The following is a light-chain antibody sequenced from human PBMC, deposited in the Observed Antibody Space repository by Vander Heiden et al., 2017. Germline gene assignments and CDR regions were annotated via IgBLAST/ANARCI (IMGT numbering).Light chain of an antibody. CDR1: QSVNNNY. CDR2: GAS. Sequence: ELVLTQSPGTLSLSPGERATLSCRASQSVNNNYLAWFQQKPGQAPRLLIFGASNRATGIPDRFSGSGSGTDFTLTISRLEPEDFAVYYCQQYGSSPLTFGGGTKVEIK. V-gene: IGKV3-20*01. CDR3: QQYGSSPLT. J-gene: IGKJ4*01.